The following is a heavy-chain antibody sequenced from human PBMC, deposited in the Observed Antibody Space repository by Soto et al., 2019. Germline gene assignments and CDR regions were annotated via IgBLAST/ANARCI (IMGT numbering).Heavy chain of an antibody. D-gene: IGHD3-22*01. CDR2: ISGSDSSA. Sequence: EVQLLESGGGLEQPGGSLRLSCAASGFTFSRSAMIWVRQAPGKGLEWVSAISGSDSSAYYADSVKGRFTISRDNSQHTLYLEMDSLSAEDTAVYYCARVRRYYDSSGYSDYWGQGTLVTVSS. CDR3: ARVRRYYDSSGYSDY. V-gene: IGHV3-23*01. CDR1: GFTFSRSA. J-gene: IGHJ4*02.